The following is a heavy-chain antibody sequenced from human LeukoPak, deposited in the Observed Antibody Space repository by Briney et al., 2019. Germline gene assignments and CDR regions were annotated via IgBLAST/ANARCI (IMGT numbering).Heavy chain of an antibody. CDR1: GFTFSSYW. Sequence: GGSXRLSCAASGFTFSSYWMSWVRQAPGKGLEWVAVIWYDGSNKYYADSVKGRFTISRDNSKNTLYLQMNSLRAEDTAVYYCARDKRGYCSGGSCPYWYFDLWGRGTLVTVSS. D-gene: IGHD2-15*01. J-gene: IGHJ2*01. V-gene: IGHV3-33*08. CDR3: ARDKRGYCSGGSCPYWYFDL. CDR2: IWYDGSNK.